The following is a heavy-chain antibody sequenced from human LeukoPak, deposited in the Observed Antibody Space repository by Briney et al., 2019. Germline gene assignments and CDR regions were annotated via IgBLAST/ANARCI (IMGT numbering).Heavy chain of an antibody. CDR2: IIPIFGTA. J-gene: IGHJ5*02. CDR1: GGTFSSYA. CDR3: ARSHYDILTGYYPIQNWFDP. V-gene: IGHV1-69*13. Sequence: SVKVSCKASGGTFSSYAISWVRQAPGQGLEWMGGIIPIFGTANYAQKFQGRVTITADEPTSTAYMELSSLRSEDTAVYYCARSHYDILTGYYPIQNWFDPWGQGTLVTVSS. D-gene: IGHD3-9*01.